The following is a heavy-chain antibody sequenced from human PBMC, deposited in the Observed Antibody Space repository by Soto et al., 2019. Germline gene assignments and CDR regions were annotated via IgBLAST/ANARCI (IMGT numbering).Heavy chain of an antibody. V-gene: IGHV3-30*03. D-gene: IGHD2-15*01. CDR2: ISYDGSNT. J-gene: IGHJ5*02. CDR1: GVSFNSYD. Sequence: QAHLVESGGGVVQPGTSPRLSCAASGVSFNSYDMHWVRQAPGKGPEWVAIISYDGSNTYYSDSVRGRFTISRDNSKDTLYLQMHSLRSEDTAIYYCARISRYCSGGDCHAWGQGTQVTVSS. CDR3: ARISRYCSGGDCHA.